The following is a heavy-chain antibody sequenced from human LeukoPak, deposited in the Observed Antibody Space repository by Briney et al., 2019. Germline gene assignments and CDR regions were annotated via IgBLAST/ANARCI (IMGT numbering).Heavy chain of an antibody. V-gene: IGHV1-2*02. J-gene: IGHJ5*02. CDR1: GYTFTGYY. D-gene: IGHD3-22*01. CDR2: INPNSGGT. Sequence: ASVKVSCKASGYTFTGYYIHWVRQAPGQGLEWMGWINPNSGGTNYAQKFQGRVTMTRDTSISTAYMELRSLRSDDTAVYYCARDINGYYYDSHGYYPTDLWGQGTLVTVSS. CDR3: ARDINGYYYDSHGYYPTDL.